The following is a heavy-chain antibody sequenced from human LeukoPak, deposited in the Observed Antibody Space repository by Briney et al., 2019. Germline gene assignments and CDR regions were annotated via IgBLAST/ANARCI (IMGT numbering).Heavy chain of an antibody. J-gene: IGHJ4*02. D-gene: IGHD6-13*01. Sequence: GGSLRLSCAASGFTFSSYAMHWVRQAPGKGLEWVTVIANDGRDKKYADSVRGRFTISRDDSKNTVYLQMDSLRVEDMAVYYCAKDSKITSADYYFDYWGLGTLVTVSS. CDR2: IANDGRDK. CDR3: AKDSKITSADYYFDY. CDR1: GFTFSSYA. V-gene: IGHV3-30*04.